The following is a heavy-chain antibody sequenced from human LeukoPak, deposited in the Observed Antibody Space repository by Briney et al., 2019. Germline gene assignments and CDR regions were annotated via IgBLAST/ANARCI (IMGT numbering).Heavy chain of an antibody. D-gene: IGHD1-26*01. CDR2: INWNAGSI. J-gene: IGHJ4*02. Sequence: GGSLRLACAAAGFTVITNYMSWVRQAAGKGREWVSGINWNAGSIGYADSVKGRFTISRDNSNNSLYLQMNSMGVEDPVLYYCARVFSGSFECWGQGTLVTVSS. V-gene: IGHV3-20*04. CDR1: GFTVITNY. CDR3: ARVFSGSFEC.